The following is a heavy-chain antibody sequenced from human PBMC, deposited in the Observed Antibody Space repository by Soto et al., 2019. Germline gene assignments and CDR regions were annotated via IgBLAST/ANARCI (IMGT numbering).Heavy chain of an antibody. D-gene: IGHD6-13*01. CDR2: IYPGDSDT. CDR1: GYSFTTYW. Sequence: GESLKISCQASGYSFTTYWIGWVRQMPGNGLEWMGIIYPGDSDTRYSPSFQGQVTISADKSISTAYLQCSSLNASYSAMFYCARKDIAGNSVDFWGQGTLVTVSS. CDR3: ARKDIAGNSVDF. J-gene: IGHJ4*02. V-gene: IGHV5-51*01.